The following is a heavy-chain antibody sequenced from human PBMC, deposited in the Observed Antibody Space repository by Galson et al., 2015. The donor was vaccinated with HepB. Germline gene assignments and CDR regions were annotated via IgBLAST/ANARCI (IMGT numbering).Heavy chain of an antibody. J-gene: IGHJ5*02. CDR1: GFTFSRYV. D-gene: IGHD3-10*01. V-gene: IGHV3-23*01. CDR3: AKDLNFGELFYGDH. CDR2: ISGSGDST. Sequence: SLRLSCAASGFTFSRYVMNWVRQAPGKGPEWVSGISGSGDSTYYTASVRGRFTISRDNSKNTLYLQLHSLRAEDTAVYYCAKDLNFGELFYGDHWGQGTLVTVSS.